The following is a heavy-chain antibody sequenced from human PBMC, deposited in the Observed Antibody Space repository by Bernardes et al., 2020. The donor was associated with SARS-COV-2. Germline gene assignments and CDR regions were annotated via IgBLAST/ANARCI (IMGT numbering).Heavy chain of an antibody. V-gene: IGHV1-2*02. CDR1: GYPFTGYY. D-gene: IGHD3-22*01. J-gene: IGHJ6*02. CDR2: INPNSGGT. CDR3: ALPPTNYDRYAMDV. Sequence: ASEKVSCKASGYPFTGYYIHWVRQAPGQGLEWMGWINPNSGGTTYAQKFQGRVTMTRDTSINTAYMELSRLRSDDTAMFYCALPPTNYDRYAMDVWGQGTTVTVSS.